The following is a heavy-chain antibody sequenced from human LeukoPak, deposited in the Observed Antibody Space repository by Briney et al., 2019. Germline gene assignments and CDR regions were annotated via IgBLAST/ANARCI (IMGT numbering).Heavy chain of an antibody. CDR3: ARSVLLWFGELSDYFDY. Sequence: PSETLSLTCAVYGGSFSGYYWSWIRQPPGKGLEWIGEINHSGSTNYNPSLKSRVTISVDTSKNQFSLKLSSLTAADTAVYYCARSVLLWFGELSDYFDYWGQGTLVTVSS. CDR1: GGSFSGYY. V-gene: IGHV4-34*01. J-gene: IGHJ4*02. D-gene: IGHD3-10*01. CDR2: INHSGST.